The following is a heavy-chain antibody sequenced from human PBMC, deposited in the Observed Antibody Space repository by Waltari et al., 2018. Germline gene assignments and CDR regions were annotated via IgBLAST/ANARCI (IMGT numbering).Heavy chain of an antibody. CDR3: ARVSRATLDTWFDP. Sequence: QVQLVQSGAEVKKTGASVKVSCKASGYTFNSYDINWVRQATGQGLEWMGWLNPNRGNTGYEQRFQGIVTMTRNTSISTAYMELSSLRSEDTAVHYCARVSRATLDTWFDPWGQGTLVTVSS. CDR1: GYTFNSYD. J-gene: IGHJ5*02. D-gene: IGHD1-26*01. V-gene: IGHV1-8*01. CDR2: LNPNRGNT.